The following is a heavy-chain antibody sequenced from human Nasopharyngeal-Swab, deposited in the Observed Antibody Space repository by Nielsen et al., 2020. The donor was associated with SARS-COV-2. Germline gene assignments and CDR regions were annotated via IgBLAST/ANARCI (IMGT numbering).Heavy chain of an antibody. J-gene: IGHJ4*02. V-gene: IGHV3-21*06. Sequence: GESMKISCAGSEFTFSHYAMSWVRQAPGKRLEWVSWISSSVSYIYYADSVKGRFTISRDNAKNALYLQMSSLRAEDTAVYYCARLPSAWGRRDFDYWGQGTLVTVSS. CDR2: ISSSVSYI. D-gene: IGHD6-19*01. CDR3: ARLPSAWGRRDFDY. CDR1: EFTFSHYA.